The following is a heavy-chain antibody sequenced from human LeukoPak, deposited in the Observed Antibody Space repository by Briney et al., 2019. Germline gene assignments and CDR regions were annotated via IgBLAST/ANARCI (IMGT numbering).Heavy chain of an antibody. Sequence: GGSLRLSCAASGFTFSSWWMSWVRQAPGKGLEWVAVIWYDGSNKYYADSVKGRFTISRDNSKNTLYLQMNSLRAEDTAVYYCARDRDIVVVPAALGWFDPWGQGTLVTVSS. CDR3: ARDRDIVVVPAALGWFDP. CDR2: IWYDGSNK. V-gene: IGHV3-33*08. J-gene: IGHJ5*02. CDR1: GFTFSSWW. D-gene: IGHD2-2*01.